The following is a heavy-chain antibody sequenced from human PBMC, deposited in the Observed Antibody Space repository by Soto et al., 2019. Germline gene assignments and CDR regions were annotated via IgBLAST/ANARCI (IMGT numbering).Heavy chain of an antibody. J-gene: IGHJ5*02. CDR3: ARDPSNTRGNPISFDP. CDR1: GYTFTSHG. V-gene: IGHV1-18*04. D-gene: IGHD2-2*02. Sequence: ASVKVSCKASGYTFTSHGVNWVRQAPGQGLELMGWISAYNGDTKYEQKFQGRVTMTTDASSSTAYMELKSLSSDDTAVYFCARDPSNTRGNPISFDPWGQGTQVTVSS. CDR2: ISAYNGDT.